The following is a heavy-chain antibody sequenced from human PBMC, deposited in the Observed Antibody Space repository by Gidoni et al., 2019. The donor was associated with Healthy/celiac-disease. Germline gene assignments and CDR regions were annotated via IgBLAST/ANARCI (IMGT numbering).Heavy chain of an antibody. CDR2: INPSGGST. J-gene: IGHJ2*01. D-gene: IGHD3-10*01. Sequence: QVQLVQSGAEVKKPGASVTVSCKASGYTFTSYYMHWVRQAPGQGLEWMGIINPSGGSTSYAQKFQGRVTMTRDTSTSTVYMELSSLRSEDTAVYYCARADTMGHFDLWGRGTLVTVSS. CDR3: ARADTMGHFDL. V-gene: IGHV1-46*01. CDR1: GYTFTSYY.